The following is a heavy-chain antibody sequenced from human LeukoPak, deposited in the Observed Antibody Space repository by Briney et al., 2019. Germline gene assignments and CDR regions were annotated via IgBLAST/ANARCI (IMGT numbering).Heavy chain of an antibody. CDR3: ARELPFDY. CDR1: GFTFSSYS. J-gene: IGHJ4*02. CDR2: ISSSSSTI. Sequence: PGGSLRLSCAASGFTFSSYSMNWVRQAPGKGLEWVSYISSSSSTIYYADSAKGRFTISRDNAKNSLYLQMNSLRAEDTAVYYCARELPFDYWGQGTLVTVSS. V-gene: IGHV3-48*01. D-gene: IGHD2-15*01.